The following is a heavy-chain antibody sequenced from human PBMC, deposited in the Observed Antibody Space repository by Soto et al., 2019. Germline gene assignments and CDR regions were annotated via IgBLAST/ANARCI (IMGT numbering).Heavy chain of an antibody. CDR1: GGSISGTGSS. Sequence: SETLSLTCAVSGGSISGTGSSWSWIRQPPGGGLEWLGYIYRSGTTLYYPSLKTRLTMSLDTSKNQFSLKLSSVTAADTAVYYCARDRGGTTDYYYGMDVWGQGTTVTVSS. D-gene: IGHD1-7*01. CDR3: ARDRGGTTDYYYGMDV. J-gene: IGHJ6*02. CDR2: IYRSGTT. V-gene: IGHV4-30-2*01.